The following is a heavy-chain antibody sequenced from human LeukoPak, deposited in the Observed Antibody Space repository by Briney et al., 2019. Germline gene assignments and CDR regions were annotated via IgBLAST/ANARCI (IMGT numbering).Heavy chain of an antibody. Sequence: PGGSLRLSCAASGVSFSDAWMNWVRQAPGKGLEWVGHIRSKADGGTPDYIAPVKGRFTISRDDSEDTLYLQMNSLNTEDTAMYYCTTRSPARYCSDGACYSGADYWGQGTLVTVSS. D-gene: IGHD2-15*01. CDR1: GVSFSDAW. CDR2: IRSKADGGTP. CDR3: TTRSPARYCSDGACYSGADY. J-gene: IGHJ4*02. V-gene: IGHV3-15*07.